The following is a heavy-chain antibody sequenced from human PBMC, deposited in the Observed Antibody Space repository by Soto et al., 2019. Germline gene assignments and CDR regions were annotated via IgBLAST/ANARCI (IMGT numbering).Heavy chain of an antibody. V-gene: IGHV4-30-4*01. CDR3: ARVADCSGGSCYFRVDY. CDR1: GGSISSGDYY. D-gene: IGHD2-15*01. CDR2: IYYSGST. J-gene: IGHJ4*02. Sequence: PSETLSLTCSVSGGSISSGDYYWNWIRQPPGKGLEWIGHIYYSGSTYYNSSLKSRVTISLDTSKNQFSLKLSSVTAADTAVYYCARVADCSGGSCYFRVDYWGQGTLVTVSS.